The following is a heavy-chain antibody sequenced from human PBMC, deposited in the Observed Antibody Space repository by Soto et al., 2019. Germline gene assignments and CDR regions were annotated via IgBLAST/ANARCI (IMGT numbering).Heavy chain of an antibody. J-gene: IGHJ4*02. V-gene: IGHV3-23*01. CDR1: GFRFSSYS. D-gene: IGHD3-22*01. CDR2: ITATGDRT. Sequence: GGSLRLSCADSGFRFSSYSMSWVRQTPGKGLEWVAAITATGDRTYYADCVTGRFTISRDNSKKTHYLQMTSLRAEDTAMYYCATMNGYFEYWGQGTPVPVSS. CDR3: ATMNGYFEY.